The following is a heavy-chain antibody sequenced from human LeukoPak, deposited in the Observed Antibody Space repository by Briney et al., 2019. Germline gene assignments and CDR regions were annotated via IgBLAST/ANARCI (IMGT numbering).Heavy chain of an antibody. J-gene: IGHJ4*02. D-gene: IGHD3-22*01. CDR2: ISSSSSTI. CDR1: GFTFSSYS. V-gene: IGHV3-48*01. CDR3: AREGNDYYDSSGYGY. Sequence: GGSLRLSCAASGFTFSSYSMNWVRQAPGKGLEWVSYISSSSSTIYYADSVKGRFTISRDDAKNSLYLQMNSLRAEDTAVYYCAREGNDYYDSSGYGYWGQGTLATVSS.